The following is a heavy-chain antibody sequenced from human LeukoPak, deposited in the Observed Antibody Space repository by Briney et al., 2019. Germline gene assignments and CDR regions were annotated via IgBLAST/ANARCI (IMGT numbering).Heavy chain of an antibody. CDR2: ISGSGDNT. D-gene: IGHD2-15*01. V-gene: IGHV3-23*01. J-gene: IGHJ4*02. CDR1: GFTFSSYS. CDR3: AKGSGGSCYSAVDC. Sequence: GGSLRLSCAASGFTFSSYSMNWVRQAPGKGLEWVSVISGSGDNTYYADSVKGRFTISRDNSKNTLYVQLNSLRAEDTAVYYCAKGSGGSCYSAVDCWGQGTLVTVSS.